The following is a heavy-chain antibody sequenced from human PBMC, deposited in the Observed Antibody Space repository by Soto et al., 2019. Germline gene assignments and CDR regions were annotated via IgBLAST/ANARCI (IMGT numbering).Heavy chain of an antibody. CDR3: ARASSHHDGFDI. CDR1: GYTFSSYV. CDR2: VNAGNGDT. V-gene: IGHV1-3*01. Sequence: QVQLVQSGGEVKKPGASVKISCKASGYTFSSYVIHWVRQAPGQRPEWMGWVNAGNGDTRYSQRFQGRVTITRGTFATTGYMDLSSLTSADTAVYYCARASSHHDGFDIWGQGTKVTVSS. J-gene: IGHJ3*02.